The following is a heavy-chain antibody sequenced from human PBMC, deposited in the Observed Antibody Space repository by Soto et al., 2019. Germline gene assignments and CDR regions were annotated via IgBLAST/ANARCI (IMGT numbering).Heavy chain of an antibody. CDR2: IVVGSGNT. CDR1: GFTFTSSA. Sequence: SMKVSCKASGFTFTSSAFQWVRQTRGQRLEWIGWIVVGSGNTNYAQKFQGRVTMTRNTSISTAYMELSSLRSEDRAVYYCARELARRGMDVWGQGTTVTVSS. CDR3: ARELARRGMDV. J-gene: IGHJ6*02. V-gene: IGHV1-58*01.